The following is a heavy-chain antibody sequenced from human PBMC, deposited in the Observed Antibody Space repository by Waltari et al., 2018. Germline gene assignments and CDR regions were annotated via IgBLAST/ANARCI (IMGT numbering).Heavy chain of an antibody. CDR1: GFSFRSYD. D-gene: IGHD6-25*01. V-gene: IGHV3-13*01. J-gene: IGHJ4*02. Sequence: EVQLVESGGGLVQPGGSLRLSCAVSGFSFRSYDMHWVRQATGKGLEWVSGIGTAGDTYYQDSVKGRFTISRENGKNSLYLQMNSLRAGDTAVYYCARGIAATVSFFDYWGQGTLVTVSS. CDR2: IGTAGDT. CDR3: ARGIAATVSFFDY.